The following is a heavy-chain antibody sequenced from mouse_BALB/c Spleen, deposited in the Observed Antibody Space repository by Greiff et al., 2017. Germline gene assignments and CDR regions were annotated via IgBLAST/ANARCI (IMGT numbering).Heavy chain of an antibody. CDR3: ARSAMIRGFAY. CDR2: INPGSGGT. V-gene: IGHV1-54*01. CDR1: GYAFTNYL. D-gene: IGHD2-4*01. Sequence: VQLQQSGAELVRPGTSVKVSCKASGYAFTNYLIEWVKQRPGQGLEWIGVINPGSGGTNYNEKFKGKATLTADKSSSTAYMQLSSLTSDDSAVYFCARSAMIRGFAYWGQGTLVTVSA. J-gene: IGHJ3*01.